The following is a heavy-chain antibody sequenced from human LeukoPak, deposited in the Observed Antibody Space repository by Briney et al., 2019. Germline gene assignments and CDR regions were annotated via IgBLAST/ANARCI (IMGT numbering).Heavy chain of an antibody. Sequence: SVKLSCTASGGTFSSYAISGVRQAPGQGLEWMRRIIPIFGTANSAQLFQGRATITTDESTSTAYMELSSLRSEDTAVYYCASGKSSGWYYFDYWGQGTLVTVSS. J-gene: IGHJ4*02. V-gene: IGHV1-69*05. CDR3: ASGKSSGWYYFDY. D-gene: IGHD6-19*01. CDR1: GGTFSSYA. CDR2: IIPIFGTA.